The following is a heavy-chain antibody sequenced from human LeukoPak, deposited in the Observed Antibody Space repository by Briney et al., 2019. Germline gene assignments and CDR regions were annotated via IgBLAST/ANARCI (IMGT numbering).Heavy chain of an antibody. CDR1: GFTVSSNY. CDR2: IYSGGST. CDR3: AFTGYDSSGYPIFDY. V-gene: IGHV3-53*04. Sequence: GGSLRLSCAASGFTVSSNYMSWVRQAPGKGLEWVSVIYSGGSTYYADSVKGRFTISRHNSKNTLYLQMNSLRAEDTAVYYCAFTGYDSSGYPIFDYWGQGTLVTVSS. D-gene: IGHD3-22*01. J-gene: IGHJ4*02.